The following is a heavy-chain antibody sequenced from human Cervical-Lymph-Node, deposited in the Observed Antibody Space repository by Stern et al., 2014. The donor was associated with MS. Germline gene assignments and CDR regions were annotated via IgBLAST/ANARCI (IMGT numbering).Heavy chain of an antibody. CDR2: IGTNIGNT. J-gene: IGHJ3*01. Sequence: QVQLQESGAEVKKPGASVKVSCKASGYTFTNYAISWVRQAPGQGLEWMGWIGTNIGNTTYAQRFQGRVTVATDTSTNTVSMELRSLRSDDTAMYYCRAGSDAFDVWGQGTMVTVSS. V-gene: IGHV1-18*01. D-gene: IGHD6-13*01. CDR1: GYTFTNYA. CDR3: RAGSDAFDV.